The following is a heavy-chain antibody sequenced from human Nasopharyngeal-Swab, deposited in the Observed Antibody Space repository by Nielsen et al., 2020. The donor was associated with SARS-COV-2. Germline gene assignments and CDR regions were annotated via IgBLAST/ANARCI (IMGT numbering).Heavy chain of an antibody. CDR3: ARGYYGSDDS. CDR1: GDSISSGNYY. J-gene: IGHJ4*02. D-gene: IGHD3-10*01. CDR2: IYTSGNT. V-gene: IGHV4-61*02. Sequence: SETLSLTCTVSGDSISSGNYYWSWIRQPAGKGLEWIGRIYTSGNTNYNPSLRSRLTISVDTSKNQFFLRLNSVTAADTAVYYCARGYYGSDDSWGQGTLVTVSS.